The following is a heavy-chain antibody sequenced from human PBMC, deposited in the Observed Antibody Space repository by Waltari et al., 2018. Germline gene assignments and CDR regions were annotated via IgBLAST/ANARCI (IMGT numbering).Heavy chain of an antibody. V-gene: IGHV3-48*03. Sequence: EVQLVESGGGLVQPGGSLRLSCAASGFTFSNYEMNWVRQAPGKGLEWVSYISSSDNTIYCEDSTRTRLTLSRNNAKTSLYRKMNSGRAEDTAIYYCSKEGGDYGGEGFDYWGQGTLVTVSS. CDR3: SKEGGDYGGEGFDY. D-gene: IGHD4-17*01. CDR2: ISSSDNTI. CDR1: GFTFSNYE. J-gene: IGHJ4*02.